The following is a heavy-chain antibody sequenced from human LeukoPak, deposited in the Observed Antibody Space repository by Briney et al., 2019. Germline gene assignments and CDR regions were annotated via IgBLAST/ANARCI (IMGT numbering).Heavy chain of an antibody. Sequence: SETLSLTCAVSGGSISSSNWWSWVRQPPGKGLEWIGEIYHSGSTNYNPSLKSRVTISVDTSKNQFSLKLSSVTAADTAVYYCARGQGRREMATYWGQGTLVTVSS. J-gene: IGHJ4*02. CDR3: ARGQGRREMATY. CDR2: IYHSGST. D-gene: IGHD5-24*01. V-gene: IGHV4-4*02. CDR1: GGSISSSNW.